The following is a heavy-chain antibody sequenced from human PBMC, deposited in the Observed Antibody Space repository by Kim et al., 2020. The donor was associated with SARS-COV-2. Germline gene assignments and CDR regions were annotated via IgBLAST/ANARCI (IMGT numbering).Heavy chain of an antibody. V-gene: IGHV3-15*01. D-gene: IGHD2-8*01. CDR1: EFTFSNAW. Sequence: GGSLRLSCTASEFTFSNAWMSWVRQAPGKGLEWVGRIKSKTDGGTTDYAAPVKGRFTISRDDSKNTLFLQMISLKTEDTAVYYCTTGRYCTNGICYYYYYAMDVWGQGTTVTVSS. CDR3: TTGRYCTNGICYYYYYAMDV. CDR2: IKSKTDGGTT. J-gene: IGHJ6*02.